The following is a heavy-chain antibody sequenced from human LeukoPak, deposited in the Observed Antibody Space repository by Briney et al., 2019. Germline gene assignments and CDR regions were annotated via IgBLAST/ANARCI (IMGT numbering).Heavy chain of an antibody. Sequence: SVKVSCKASGGTFSSYAISWVRQAPGQGLEWMGRIIPIFGIANYAQKFQGRVTITADKSTSTAYMELSSLRSEDTAVYYCAREDEMATIPFDYRGQGTLVTVSS. V-gene: IGHV1-69*04. D-gene: IGHD5-24*01. J-gene: IGHJ4*02. CDR1: GGTFSSYA. CDR2: IIPIFGIA. CDR3: AREDEMATIPFDY.